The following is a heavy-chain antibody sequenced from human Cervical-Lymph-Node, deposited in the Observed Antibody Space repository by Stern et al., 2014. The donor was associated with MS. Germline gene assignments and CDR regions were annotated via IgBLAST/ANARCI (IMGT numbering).Heavy chain of an antibody. J-gene: IGHJ5*02. CDR1: GYTFTNYH. V-gene: IGHV1-46*03. D-gene: IGHD3-10*01. Sequence: VQLVQSGAGVKKPGASVKVSCEASGYTFTNYHMHWVRQAPGQGLELMGIGHPIGVGTTYAQKFQGRVTMTTDTSTATVYMELSSLTSEDTAVYYCARAKASGTLLRLDPWGQGTLVTVSS. CDR2: GHPIGVGT. CDR3: ARAKASGTLLRLDP.